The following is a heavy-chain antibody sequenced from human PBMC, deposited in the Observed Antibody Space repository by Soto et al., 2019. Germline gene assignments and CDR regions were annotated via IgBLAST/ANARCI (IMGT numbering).Heavy chain of an antibody. CDR3: AREGYGDYAYFDY. CDR1: GGSISSGGYY. Sequence: QVQLQESGPGLVKPSQTLSLTCTVSGGSISSGGYYWSWIRQHPGKGLEWIGYIYYSGSTYYNPSLKSPVTISVDTSKNQFSLKLSSVTAADTAVYYCAREGYGDYAYFDYWGQGTLVTVSS. CDR2: IYYSGST. V-gene: IGHV4-31*01. D-gene: IGHD4-17*01. J-gene: IGHJ4*02.